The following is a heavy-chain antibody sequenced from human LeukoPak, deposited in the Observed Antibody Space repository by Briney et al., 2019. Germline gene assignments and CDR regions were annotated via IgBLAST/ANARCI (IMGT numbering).Heavy chain of an antibody. CDR2: INHSGST. D-gene: IGHD3-10*01. J-gene: IGHJ4*02. Sequence: SETLSLTCAVYGGSFSGYYWSWIRQPPGKGLEWIGEINHSGSTNYNPSLKSRVTISVDTSKNQFSLKLSSVTAADTAVYYCARGQYYGSGRPFDYWGQGTLVTVSS. CDR1: GGSFSGYY. CDR3: ARGQYYGSGRPFDY. V-gene: IGHV4-34*01.